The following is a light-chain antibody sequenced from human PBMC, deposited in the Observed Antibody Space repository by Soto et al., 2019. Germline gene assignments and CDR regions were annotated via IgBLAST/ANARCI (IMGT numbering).Light chain of an antibody. CDR1: QSFSSW. Sequence: DIQMTQSPSTLSASVGDRVTITCRASQSFSSWLAWYQQKPGKAPKLLISKASSLESGVPSRFSGSESGTDFTLTISSLQPDDFATYYCQQYNSYPLTFGGGTKVEIK. J-gene: IGKJ4*01. CDR3: QQYNSYPLT. V-gene: IGKV1-5*03. CDR2: KAS.